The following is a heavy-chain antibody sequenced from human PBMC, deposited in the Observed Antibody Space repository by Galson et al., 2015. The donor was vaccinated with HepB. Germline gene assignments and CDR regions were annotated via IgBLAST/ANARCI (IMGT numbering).Heavy chain of an antibody. CDR3: AKSTDYHFWSGYGCDYHGLDA. J-gene: IGHJ6*02. D-gene: IGHD3-3*01. CDR1: GFTFGSYA. Sequence: SLRLSCAASGFTFGSYAVNWVRQASGKGLEWVSAISDSGGSTYYADSVKGRFTISRDNTKNTLYLQMNNLRAEDTAVYYCAKSTDYHFWSGYGCDYHGLDAWGQGSVVTV. V-gene: IGHV3-23*01. CDR2: ISDSGGST.